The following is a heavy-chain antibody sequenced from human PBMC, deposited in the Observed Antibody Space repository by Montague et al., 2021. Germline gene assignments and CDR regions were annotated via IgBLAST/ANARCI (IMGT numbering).Heavy chain of an antibody. J-gene: IGHJ4*02. CDR3: ASDRGPFDY. V-gene: IGHV4-34*01. CDR1: GGSLSEYY. Sequence: SETLSLTCGVYGGSLSEYYWTWIRQSPEKGLEWIGEVRHIGSTNXNPSLKSRVTVSVDKSKNQFSLKLRSVTAADTAVYYCASDRGPFDYWGQGTVVTVSS. D-gene: IGHD3-10*01. CDR2: VRHIGST.